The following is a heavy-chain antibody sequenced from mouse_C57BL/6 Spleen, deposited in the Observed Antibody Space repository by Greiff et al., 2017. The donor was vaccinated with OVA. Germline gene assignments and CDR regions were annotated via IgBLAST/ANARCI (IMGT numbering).Heavy chain of an antibody. D-gene: IGHD2-1*01. J-gene: IGHJ4*01. Sequence: VQLQQSGPELVKPGASVKISCKASGYAFSSSWMNWVKQRPGKGLEWIGRIYPGDGDTNYNGKFKGKATLTADKSSSTAYMQLSSLTSEDSAVYFCASYYGNLYAMDYWGQGTSVTVSS. CDR3: ASYYGNLYAMDY. CDR2: IYPGDGDT. V-gene: IGHV1-82*01. CDR1: GYAFSSSW.